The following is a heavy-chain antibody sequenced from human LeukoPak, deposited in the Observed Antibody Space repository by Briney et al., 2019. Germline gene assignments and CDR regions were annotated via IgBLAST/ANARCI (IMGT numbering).Heavy chain of an antibody. CDR3: ARGGAGTMFDY. CDR1: GFTFSSHL. V-gene: IGHV3-74*01. J-gene: IGHJ4*02. CDR2: ISSDGTYT. D-gene: IGHD6-19*01. Sequence: PGRSLRLSCAASGFTFSSHLMHWVRQAPGKGLVWVSRISSDGTYTNYADSVRGRFTISRDNAKNTLYLQMNSLRAEDTAVYYCARGGAGTMFDYWGQGTLVTVSS.